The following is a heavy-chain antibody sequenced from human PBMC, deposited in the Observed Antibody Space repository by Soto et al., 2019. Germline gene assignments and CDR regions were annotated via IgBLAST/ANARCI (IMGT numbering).Heavy chain of an antibody. CDR1: GYTFTSYD. V-gene: IGHV1-8*01. CDR2: MNPNSGNT. Sequence: QVQLVQSGAEVKKPGASVKVSCKASGYTFTSYDINWVRQATGQGLEWMGWMNPNSGNTGYAQKLQGRVTMTRNTSISTAYMELSSLRSEDTAVYYCARVSPDTTGTPAAQYYYYYMDVWGKGTTVTVSS. CDR3: ARVSPDTTGTPAAQYYYYYMDV. J-gene: IGHJ6*03. D-gene: IGHD1-1*01.